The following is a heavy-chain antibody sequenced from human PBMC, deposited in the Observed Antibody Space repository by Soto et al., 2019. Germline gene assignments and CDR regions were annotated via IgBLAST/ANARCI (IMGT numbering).Heavy chain of an antibody. CDR1: GYTFTSYA. CDR3: ATDYYDSSGYYPPALLFDY. V-gene: IGHV1-3*01. Sequence: QVQLVQSGAEVKKPGASVKVSCKASGYTFTSYAMHWVRQAPGQRLEWMGWINAGNGNTKYSQKFQGRVTITRDTSASTAYMELSSMRSEDTAVYYCATDYYDSSGYYPPALLFDYWGQGTRVTVSS. J-gene: IGHJ4*02. D-gene: IGHD3-22*01. CDR2: INAGNGNT.